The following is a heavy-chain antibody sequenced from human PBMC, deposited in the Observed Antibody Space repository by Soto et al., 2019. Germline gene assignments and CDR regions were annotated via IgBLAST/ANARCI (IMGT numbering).Heavy chain of an antibody. J-gene: IGHJ6*02. Sequence: GGSLRLSCAASGFTFSSYAMHWVRQAPGKGLEWVAVISYDGSNKYYADSVKGRFTISRDNSKNTLYLQMNSLRAEDTAVYYCARDRIEVTTSYYHGMDVWGQGTTVTVS. CDR2: ISYDGSNK. V-gene: IGHV3-30-3*01. CDR1: GFTFSSYA. D-gene: IGHD2-21*02. CDR3: ARDRIEVTTSYYHGMDV.